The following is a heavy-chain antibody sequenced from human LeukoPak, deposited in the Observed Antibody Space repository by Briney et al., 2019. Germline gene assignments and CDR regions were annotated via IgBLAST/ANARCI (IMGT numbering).Heavy chain of an antibody. Sequence: GESLKISCKGSGYSFSNYWIGWVRQTPGKGLEWMGIIYPGDSDTRYSPSFQGHVTISADNSISTAYLQWSSLKASDTAMYYCATYSGVWDLLNWGQGTLVAVS. D-gene: IGHD1-26*01. CDR2: IYPGDSDT. V-gene: IGHV5-51*01. CDR3: ATYSGVWDLLN. CDR1: GYSFSNYW. J-gene: IGHJ4*02.